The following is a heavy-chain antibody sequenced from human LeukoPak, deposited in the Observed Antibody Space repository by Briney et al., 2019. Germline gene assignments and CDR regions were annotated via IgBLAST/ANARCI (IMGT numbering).Heavy chain of an antibody. V-gene: IGHV3-30*02. CDR1: GFTFSSYG. J-gene: IGHJ6*03. CDR3: AKDGYSYGPPYYYMDV. CDR2: IRYDGSNK. Sequence: PGGSLRLSCAASGFTFSSYGMHWVRQAPGKGLEWVAFIRYDGSNKYYADSVKGGFTISRDNTKNTLYLQMNSLRAEDTAVYYCAKDGYSYGPPYYYMDVWGKGTTVTVSS. D-gene: IGHD5-18*01.